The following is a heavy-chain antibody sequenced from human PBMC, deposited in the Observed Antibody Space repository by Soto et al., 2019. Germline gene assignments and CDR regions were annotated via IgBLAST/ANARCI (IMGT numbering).Heavy chain of an antibody. CDR1: GDSINSDEYY. CDR2: IYHTGST. Sequence: SETLSLTCSVSGDSINSDEYYWTWIRQPPGEGLEWIGHIYHTGSTSYNPSLKSRVTIPLDTSKNQFSLKLNSVSAADTAVYYCARDRSNTPDLFDSWGQGTLVTVSS. J-gene: IGHJ4*02. V-gene: IGHV4-30-4*01. CDR3: ARDRSNTPDLFDS.